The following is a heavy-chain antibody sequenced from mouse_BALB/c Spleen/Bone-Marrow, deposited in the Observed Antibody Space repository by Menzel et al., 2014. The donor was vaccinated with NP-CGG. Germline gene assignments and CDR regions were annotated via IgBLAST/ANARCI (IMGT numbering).Heavy chain of an antibody. J-gene: IGHJ4*01. CDR1: GFNIKDTY. V-gene: IGHV14-3*02. CDR3: ARWLLPYGLDY. Sequence: VQLQQSGAGLVKPGASVKLSCTASGFNIKDTYMHWVKPRPEQGLEWIGRIDPANGKTKYDPKFQGKATITADTSSNTAYLQLSSLTSEDTAVYYCARWLLPYGLDYWGQGTSVTVSS. D-gene: IGHD2-3*01. CDR2: IDPANGKT.